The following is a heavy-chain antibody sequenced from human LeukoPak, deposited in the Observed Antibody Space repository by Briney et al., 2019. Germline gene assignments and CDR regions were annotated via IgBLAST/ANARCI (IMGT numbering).Heavy chain of an antibody. V-gene: IGHV3-30-3*01. CDR1: GFPFNSYS. D-gene: IGHD6-19*01. Sequence: GGSLRLSCVASGFPFNSYSMNWVRQAPGKGLEWVAVISYDGSNKYYADSVKGRFTISRDNSKNTLYLQMNSLRAEDTAVYYCASISRRQWLVGEYFQHWGQGTLVTVSS. CDR3: ASISRRQWLVGEYFQH. J-gene: IGHJ1*01. CDR2: ISYDGSNK.